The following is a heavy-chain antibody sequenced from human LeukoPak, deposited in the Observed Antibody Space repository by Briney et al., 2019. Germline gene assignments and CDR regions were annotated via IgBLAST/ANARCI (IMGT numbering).Heavy chain of an antibody. V-gene: IGHV4-34*01. D-gene: IGHD6-19*01. CDR1: GGSFSGYY. J-gene: IGHJ4*02. CDR2: INHSGST. CDR3: ARPNLHKYPVAGTSSYLDY. Sequence: SETLSLTCAVYGGSFSGYYWSWIRQPPGKGLEWIGEINHSGSTNYNPSLKSRVTISVDTSKNQFSLKLSSVTAADTAAYYCARPNLHKYPVAGTSSYLDYWGQGTLVTVSS.